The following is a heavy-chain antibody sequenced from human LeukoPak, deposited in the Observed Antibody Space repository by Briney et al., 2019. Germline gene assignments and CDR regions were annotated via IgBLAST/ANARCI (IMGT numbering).Heavy chain of an antibody. D-gene: IGHD4-17*01. J-gene: IGHJ6*02. CDR2: INPSGGST. Sequence: ASVKVSCKASGCTFTSYYMHWVRQAPGQGLEWMGIINPSGGSTSYAQKFQGRVTMTRDTSTSTVYMELSSLRSEDTAVYYCATAYGDYGFYYYYYGMDVWGQGTTVTVSS. V-gene: IGHV1-46*01. CDR3: ATAYGDYGFYYYYYGMDV. CDR1: GCTFTSYY.